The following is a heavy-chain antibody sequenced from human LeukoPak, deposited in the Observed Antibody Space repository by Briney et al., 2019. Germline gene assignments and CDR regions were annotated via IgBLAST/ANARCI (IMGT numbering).Heavy chain of an antibody. J-gene: IGHJ6*04. CDR3: GRTSQYCSSTSCYDYYYGMDV. V-gene: IGHV3-11*06. Sequence: PGGSLRLSCAASGFTFSDYYMSWIRQAPGEGLEWVSYISSSSSYTNYADSVKGRFTISRDNAKNSLYLQMNSLRAEDTAVYYCGRTSQYCSSTSCYDYYYGMDVWGKGTTVTVSS. CDR1: GFTFSDYY. CDR2: ISSSSSYT. D-gene: IGHD2-2*01.